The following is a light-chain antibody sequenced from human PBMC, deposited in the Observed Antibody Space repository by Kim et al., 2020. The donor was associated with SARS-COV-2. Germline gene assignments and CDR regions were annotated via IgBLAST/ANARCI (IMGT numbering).Light chain of an antibody. CDR2: NDN. J-gene: IGLJ3*02. CDR3: VAWDDGLNSWM. Sequence: VIMSCHGTKSNNARNAVHWYQQLPGTAPKLLIYNDNQRPSGVPDRFSGSKSGTSASLAISGLQSEDEADYYCVAWDDGLNSWMFGGGTQLTVL. CDR1: KSNNARNA. V-gene: IGLV1-44*01.